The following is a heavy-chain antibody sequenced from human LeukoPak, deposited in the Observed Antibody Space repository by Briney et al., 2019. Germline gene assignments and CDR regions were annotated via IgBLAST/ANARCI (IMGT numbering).Heavy chain of an antibody. CDR1: GGSISSGDYY. CDR2: IYYSGST. D-gene: IGHD2-21*01. V-gene: IGHV4-30-4*01. J-gene: IGHJ4*02. Sequence: SETLSLTCTVSGGSISSGDYYWSWIRQPPGKGLEWIGYIYYSGSTYYNPSLKSRVTISVDTSKNQFSLKLSSVTAADTAVYYCARGVIAAYESQNWGQGTLVPVSS. CDR3: ARGVIAAYESQN.